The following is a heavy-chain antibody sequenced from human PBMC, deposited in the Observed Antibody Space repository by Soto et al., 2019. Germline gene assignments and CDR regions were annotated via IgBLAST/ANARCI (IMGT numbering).Heavy chain of an antibody. V-gene: IGHV4-34*01. CDR1: GGSFSGYY. Sequence: SETLSLTCAVYGGSFSGYYWSWIRQPPGKGLEWIGEINHSGSTNYNPSLKSRVTISVDTSKNQFSLKLSSVTAADTAVYYCARMDYYDSSGYYYYYYGMDVWGQGTTVTASS. J-gene: IGHJ6*02. CDR2: INHSGST. D-gene: IGHD3-22*01. CDR3: ARMDYYDSSGYYYYYYGMDV.